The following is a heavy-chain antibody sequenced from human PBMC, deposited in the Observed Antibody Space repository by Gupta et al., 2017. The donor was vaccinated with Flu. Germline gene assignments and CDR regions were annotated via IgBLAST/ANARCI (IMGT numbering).Heavy chain of an antibody. CDR2: INQDGSTK. J-gene: IGHJ4*02. D-gene: IGHD5-24*01. CDR3: ARNRGWEQFDY. Sequence: EVQLVESGGGLVQPGGSLRLSCAASGFTFSDSWMNWVRQAPGKGLEWVANINQDGSTKNYVDSLKGRFTVSRDNAKNSLYLQMDSLRAEDTAVYFCARNRGWEQFDYWGQGTPVPGSS. V-gene: IGHV3-7*01. CDR1: GFTFSDSW.